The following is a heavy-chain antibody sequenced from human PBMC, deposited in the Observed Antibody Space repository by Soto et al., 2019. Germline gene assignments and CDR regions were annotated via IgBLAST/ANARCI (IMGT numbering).Heavy chain of an antibody. J-gene: IGHJ4*02. CDR1: GFTFSSYG. CDR3: ATTNDYGGPFDY. CDR2: ISYDGSNK. V-gene: IGHV3-30*03. Sequence: VQLVESGGGVVQPGRSLRLSCAASGFTFSSYGMHWVRQAPGKGLEWVAVISYDGSNKYYADSVKGRFTISRDNSKTTLYRQMNSLRAEDTAVYYCATTNDYGGPFDYWAREPWSPSPQ. D-gene: IGHD4-17*01.